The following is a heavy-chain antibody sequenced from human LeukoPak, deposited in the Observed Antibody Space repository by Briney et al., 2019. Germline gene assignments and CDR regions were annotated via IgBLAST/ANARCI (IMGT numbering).Heavy chain of an antibody. CDR3: ARVVCGDYPPYYYYYMDV. Sequence: SETLSLTCAVSGASISSSIHYWGWVRQPPGKGLEWIGSVYYSGGTYYNPSLKSRVTMSVDTSKNQFSLKLSSVTAADTAVYYCARVVCGDYPPYYYYYMDVWGKGTTVTVSS. J-gene: IGHJ6*03. V-gene: IGHV4-39*07. CDR1: GASISSSIHY. CDR2: VYYSGGT. D-gene: IGHD4-17*01.